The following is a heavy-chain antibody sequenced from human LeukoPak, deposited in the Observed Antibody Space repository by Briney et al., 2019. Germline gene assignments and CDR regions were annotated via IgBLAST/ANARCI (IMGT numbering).Heavy chain of an antibody. D-gene: IGHD2-8*01. CDR3: ARELMVYARNYYMDV. CDR1: GYTFTSYA. J-gene: IGHJ6*03. CDR2: INTNTGNP. Sequence: VSVKVSCKASGYTFTSYAMNWVRQAPGQGLEWMGWINTNTGNPTYAQGFTGRFVFSLDTSVSTAYLQISSLKAEDTAVYYCARELMVYARNYYMDVWGKGTTVTVSS. V-gene: IGHV7-4-1*02.